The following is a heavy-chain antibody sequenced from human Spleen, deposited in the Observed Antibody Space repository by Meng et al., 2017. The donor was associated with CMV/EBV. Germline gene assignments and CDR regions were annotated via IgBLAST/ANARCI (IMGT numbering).Heavy chain of an antibody. Sequence: ASVKVSCKASGYTFTNYAFSWVRQAPGQGLEWMGWISAYNGDTMVANLQGRVTMTTDTSTSTAYMELRSLTSDDTAVYYCATYSGSYEMMVLDYWGQGTLVTVSS. V-gene: IGHV1-18*01. CDR1: GYTFTNYA. D-gene: IGHD1-26*01. CDR3: ATYSGSYEMMVLDY. J-gene: IGHJ4*02. CDR2: ISAYNGDT.